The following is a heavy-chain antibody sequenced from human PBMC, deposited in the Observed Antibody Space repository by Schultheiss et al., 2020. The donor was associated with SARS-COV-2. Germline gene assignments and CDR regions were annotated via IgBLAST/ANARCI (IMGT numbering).Heavy chain of an antibody. V-gene: IGHV4-4*08. J-gene: IGHJ4*02. Sequence: SQTLSLTCTVSGGSISSYYWSWIRQPPGKGLEWIGRIYTSGSTYYNPSLKSRVTISVDTSKNQFSLKLSSVTAADTAVYYCARDFGAVAYFDYWGQGTLVTVSS. CDR3: ARDFGAVAYFDY. D-gene: IGHD6-19*01. CDR1: GGSISSYY. CDR2: IYTSGST.